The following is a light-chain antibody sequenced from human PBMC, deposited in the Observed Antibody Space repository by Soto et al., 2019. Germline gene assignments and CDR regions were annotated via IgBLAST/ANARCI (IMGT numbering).Light chain of an antibody. CDR3: QQANSFPRT. CDR1: QNIGKW. Sequence: QLTQSPSTLSASVGDRVTITCRASQNIGKWLAWYQQKPGKAPNLLISDASRLESGVPSRFSGSGSGTDFTLTINNLQPEDFATYYCQQANSFPRTFGPGTKVDIK. V-gene: IGKV1-5*01. CDR2: DAS. J-gene: IGKJ3*01.